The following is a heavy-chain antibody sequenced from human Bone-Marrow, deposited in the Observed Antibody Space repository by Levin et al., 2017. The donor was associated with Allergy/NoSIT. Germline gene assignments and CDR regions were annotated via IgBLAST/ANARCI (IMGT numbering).Heavy chain of an antibody. V-gene: IGHV3-30*04. Sequence: PGGSLRLSCAASGFTFSSYAMHWVRQAPGKGLEWVAVISYDGSNKYYADSVKGRFTISRDNSKNTLYLQMNSLRAEDTAVYYCARGGWGSGRIRPGVKYDYWGQGTLVTVSS. CDR3: ARGGWGSGRIRPGVKYDY. J-gene: IGHJ4*02. CDR1: GFTFSSYA. D-gene: IGHD1-26*01. CDR2: ISYDGSNK.